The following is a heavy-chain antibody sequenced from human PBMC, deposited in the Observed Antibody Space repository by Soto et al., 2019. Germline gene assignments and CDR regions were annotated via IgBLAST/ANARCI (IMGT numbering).Heavy chain of an antibody. CDR2: IYYSGST. J-gene: IGHJ4*02. V-gene: IGHV4-31*03. D-gene: IGHD3-22*01. Sequence: PSETLSLTCTVSGGSISSGGYYWSWIRQHPRKGLEWIGYIYYSGSTYYNPSLKSRVTISVDTSKNQFSLKLSSVTAADTAVYYCATGRDYYDSSGYFDYWGQGTLVTVSS. CDR3: ATGRDYYDSSGYFDY. CDR1: GGSISSGGYY.